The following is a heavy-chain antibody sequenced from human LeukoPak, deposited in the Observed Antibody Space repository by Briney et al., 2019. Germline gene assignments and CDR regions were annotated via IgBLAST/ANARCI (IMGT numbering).Heavy chain of an antibody. Sequence: GGSLRLSCVVSGFPFSDYWLHWVRQAPGKGLDWVSSINGGGGSTYYADSVKGRFTISRDNSKNTLYLQMNSLRAEDTAVYYCAKIGANVGFWGQGTLVTVSS. D-gene: IGHD4/OR15-4a*01. CDR3: AKIGANVGF. CDR2: INGGGGST. CDR1: GFPFSDYW. J-gene: IGHJ4*02. V-gene: IGHV3-23*01.